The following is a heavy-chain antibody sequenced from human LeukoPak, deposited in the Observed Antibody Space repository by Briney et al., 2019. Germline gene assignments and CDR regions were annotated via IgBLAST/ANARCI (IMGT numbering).Heavy chain of an antibody. J-gene: IGHJ4*02. CDR3: ARLYGSGFDY. D-gene: IGHD6-19*01. CDR1: GGSIGSGIDY. V-gene: IGHV4-61*02. Sequence: SETLSLTCSVSGGSIGSGIDYWSWIRQPAGKGLEWIGRISTTGSTNYNPSLKNRVTISVDTSRNQFSLKLSSVTAADTAVYYCARLYGSGFDYWGQGTLVTVSS. CDR2: ISTTGST.